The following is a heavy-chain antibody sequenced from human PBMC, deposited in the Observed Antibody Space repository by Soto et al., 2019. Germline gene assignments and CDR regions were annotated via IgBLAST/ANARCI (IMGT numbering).Heavy chain of an antibody. CDR3: ARERIAARQGNWYFEL. CDR2: INHSGST. Sequence: PXETLSLPCTVYSGSFGGYDWSWIRQPPGKGLDWIGEINHSGSTNYSPSLESRVTISGDTSKNQFSLNLNSVTAADSAVYYCARERIAARQGNWYFELWGHGTLVTVSS. CDR1: SGSFGGYD. J-gene: IGHJ2*01. V-gene: IGHV4-34*01. D-gene: IGHD6-6*01.